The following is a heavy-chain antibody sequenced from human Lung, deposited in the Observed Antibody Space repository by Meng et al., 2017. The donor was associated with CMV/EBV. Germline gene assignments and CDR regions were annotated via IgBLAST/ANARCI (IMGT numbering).Heavy chain of an antibody. J-gene: IGHJ4*02. CDR2: TKSKVDGETR. D-gene: IGHD4-23*01. CDR1: GFIFSDIW. Sequence: DVQLVESGGGLVKPGGSRRISCIGSGCGFIFSDIWINWVRQAPGKGLEWVGRTKSKVDGETRDYAAAVRGRFAISRDDSKNTLYLHMNSLKTEDTAVYYCTTDRPRSGGKTHDFWGQGTMVTVSS. V-gene: IGHV3-15*01. CDR3: TTDRPRSGGKTHDF.